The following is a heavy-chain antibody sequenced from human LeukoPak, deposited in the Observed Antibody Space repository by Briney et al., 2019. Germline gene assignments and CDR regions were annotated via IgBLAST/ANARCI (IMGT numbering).Heavy chain of an antibody. V-gene: IGHV4-59*12. J-gene: IGHJ3*02. CDR1: GGSISSYY. CDR2: IYYSGST. D-gene: IGHD3-3*01. CDR3: AKKEERFNAFDI. Sequence: KTSETLSLTCTVSGGSISSYYWSWIRQPPGKGLEWIGYIYYSGSTNYNPSLKSRVTISVDTSKNQFSLKLSSVTAADTAIYYCAKKEERFNAFDIWGQGTMVTVSS.